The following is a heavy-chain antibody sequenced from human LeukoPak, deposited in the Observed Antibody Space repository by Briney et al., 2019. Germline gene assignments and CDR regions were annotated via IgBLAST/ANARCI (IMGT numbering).Heavy chain of an antibody. CDR2: IRSKAYGGAP. CDR1: GFSFRDYA. J-gene: IGHJ4*02. D-gene: IGHD2-21*01. V-gene: IGHV3-49*04. CDR3: TRMGITIIGRDPVDY. Sequence: PGGSLRLSCGASGFSFRDYAMSWVRQAPGKGLEWVGFIRSKAYGGAPDYGASAKGRFAIDRDDSQSVAYLHLNSLQIEDTAVYYCTRMGITIIGRDPVDYWGQGTLVTVSS.